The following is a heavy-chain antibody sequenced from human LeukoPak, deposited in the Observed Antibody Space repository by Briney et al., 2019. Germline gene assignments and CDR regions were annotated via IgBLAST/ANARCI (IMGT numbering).Heavy chain of an antibody. Sequence: GGSLRLSCAASGFTVSSSYMSWVRQAPGKGLEWVSAILNSGGSTYYADSVKGRFTVSRDNSKNTLYLQMDSLRAEDTAVYYCARDVPRSGWAFDYWGQGTLVTVPS. D-gene: IGHD6-19*01. CDR3: ARDVPRSGWAFDY. V-gene: IGHV3-53*01. CDR2: LNSGGST. CDR1: GFTVSSSY. J-gene: IGHJ4*02.